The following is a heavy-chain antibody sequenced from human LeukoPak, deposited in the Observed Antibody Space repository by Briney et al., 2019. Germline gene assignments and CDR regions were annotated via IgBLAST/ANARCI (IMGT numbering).Heavy chain of an antibody. CDR1: GGSISSYY. J-gene: IGHJ4*02. CDR3: ARVGEGDFYY. Sequence: SETLSLTCTVSGGSISSYYLSWIRQPPGKGLEWIGYIYYSGSTNYNPSLKSRVTISVDTSKNQFSLKLSSVTAADTAVYYCARVGEGDFYYWGQGTLVTVSS. V-gene: IGHV4-59*01. CDR2: IYYSGST.